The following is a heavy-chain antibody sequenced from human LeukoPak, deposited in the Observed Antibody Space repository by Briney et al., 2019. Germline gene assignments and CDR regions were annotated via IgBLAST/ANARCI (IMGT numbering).Heavy chain of an antibody. J-gene: IGHJ4*02. V-gene: IGHV3-9*01. CDR3: ALISSGYDYGYFDY. Sequence: GGSLRLSCAASGFTFDDYAMHLVRQAPGKGLEWVSGISWNSGSIGYADSVKGRFTISRDNAKNSLYLQMNSLRAEDTALYYCALISSGYDYGYFDYWGQGTLVTVSS. CDR2: ISWNSGSI. D-gene: IGHD3-22*01. CDR1: GFTFDDYA.